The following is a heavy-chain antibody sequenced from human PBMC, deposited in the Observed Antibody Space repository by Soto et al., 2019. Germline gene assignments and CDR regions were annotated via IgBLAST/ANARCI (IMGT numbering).Heavy chain of an antibody. J-gene: IGHJ4*02. CDR1: GGSISSGGYS. V-gene: IGHV4-30-2*01. CDR3: ARVPDY. CDR2: MYHSGST. Sequence: SETLSLTCAVSGGSISSGGYSWSWIRQPPGKVLEWIVYMYHSGSTYYNPSLKSRVTISIDRSKNQFSLKLSSVTAEDTAVYYSARVPDYWGQGILVTVSS. D-gene: IGHD2-2*01.